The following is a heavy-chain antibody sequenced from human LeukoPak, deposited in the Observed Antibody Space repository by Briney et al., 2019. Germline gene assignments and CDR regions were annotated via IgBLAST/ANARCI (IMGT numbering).Heavy chain of an antibody. CDR2: IYYSGTT. D-gene: IGHD6-13*01. V-gene: IGHV4-59*01. CDR1: GGSISSYY. Sequence: SETLSLTCTVSGGSISSYYWSWIRQPPGKGLEWIGYIYYSGTTNYNPSLKSRVTISVDTSKSQFSLKLSSVTAADTAVYYCARGGGYSSSWSYWGQGTLVTVSS. J-gene: IGHJ4*02. CDR3: ARGGGYSSSWSY.